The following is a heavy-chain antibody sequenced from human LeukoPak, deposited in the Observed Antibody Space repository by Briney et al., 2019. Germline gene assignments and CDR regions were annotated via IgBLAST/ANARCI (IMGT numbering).Heavy chain of an antibody. Sequence: SETLSLTCAVYGGSFSGYYWSWIRQPPGKGLEWIGEINHSGSTNYNPSPKSRVTISVDTSKNQFSLKLSSVTAADTAVYYCARGGNRYYYDSSGYYSHWGQGTLVTVSS. J-gene: IGHJ4*02. D-gene: IGHD3-22*01. CDR1: GGSFSGYY. V-gene: IGHV4-34*01. CDR2: INHSGST. CDR3: ARGGNRYYYDSSGYYSH.